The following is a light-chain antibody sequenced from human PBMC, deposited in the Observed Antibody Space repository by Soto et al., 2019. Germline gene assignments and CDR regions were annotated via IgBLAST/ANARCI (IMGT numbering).Light chain of an antibody. Sequence: IQMTQSPSTLSTSVGARVTITCRASQSVAYWLACYQQKPGKAPSLLIYDGSTLATGVPPRFSGGGFGTEFTLNISSVQPDDSALYYCQHYNTYSKAFGPGTKVDIK. CDR1: QSVAYW. V-gene: IGKV1-5*01. CDR2: DGS. J-gene: IGKJ3*01. CDR3: QHYNTYSKA.